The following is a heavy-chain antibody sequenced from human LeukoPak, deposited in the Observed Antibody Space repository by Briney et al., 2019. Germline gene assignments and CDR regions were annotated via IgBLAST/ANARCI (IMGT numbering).Heavy chain of an antibody. J-gene: IGHJ4*02. V-gene: IGHV4-39*07. CDR1: GGSISSSSYY. D-gene: IGHD3-22*01. Sequence: PSKTLSLTCTVSGGSISSSSYYWGWIRQPPGKGLEWIGSIYYSGSTYYNPSLKSRVTISVDTSKNLFSLKLSSVTAADTAVYYCARDRSPLAYYYDSSGYYSYFDYWGQGTLVTVSS. CDR3: ARDRSPLAYYYDSSGYYSYFDY. CDR2: IYYSGST.